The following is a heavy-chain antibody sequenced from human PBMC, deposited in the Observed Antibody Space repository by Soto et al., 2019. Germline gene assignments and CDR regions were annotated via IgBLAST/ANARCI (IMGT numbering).Heavy chain of an antibody. D-gene: IGHD3-3*01. CDR1: GGTFSSYA. CDR3: ARGGRKNYDFWSGYYTGLYYYYGMDV. J-gene: IGHJ6*02. V-gene: IGHV1-69*13. Sequence: SVKVSCKASGGTFSSYAISWVRQAPGQGLEWMGGIIPIFGTANYAQKFQGRVTITADESTSTAYMELSSLRSEDTAVYYCARGGRKNYDFWSGYYTGLYYYYGMDVWGQGTTVTV. CDR2: IIPIFGTA.